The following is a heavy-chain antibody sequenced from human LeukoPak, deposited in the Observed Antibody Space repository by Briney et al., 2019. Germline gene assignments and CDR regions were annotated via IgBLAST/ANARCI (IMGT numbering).Heavy chain of an antibody. V-gene: IGHV4-4*02. CDR1: GGSISSSNW. CDR3: AKAGYSSEYYFDY. D-gene: IGHD6-19*01. CDR2: IYHSGST. Sequence: PSETLSLTCAVSGGSISSSNWWIWVRQSPGKGLEWIGEIYHSGSTNYNPSLKSRVTISVDKSNNQFSLKLSSVTAADTAVYYCAKAGYSSEYYFDYWGQGTLVTVSS. J-gene: IGHJ4*02.